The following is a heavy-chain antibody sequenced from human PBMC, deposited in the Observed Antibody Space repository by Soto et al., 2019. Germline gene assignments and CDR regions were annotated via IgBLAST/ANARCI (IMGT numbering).Heavy chain of an antibody. J-gene: IGHJ4*02. V-gene: IGHV4-34*01. CDR2: INHSGST. D-gene: IGHD3-3*01. CDR3: AIRSYDVWGGLLR. Sequence: QVQLQQWGAGLLKPSETLSLTCAVYGGSFSGYYWSWIRQRPGKGLEWIGEINHSGSTNYNPSLKRRVTISVDTSKNKFSLKLSSVTCAGTAVYYCAIRSYDVWGGLLRWGQGTMVTVSS. CDR1: GGSFSGYY.